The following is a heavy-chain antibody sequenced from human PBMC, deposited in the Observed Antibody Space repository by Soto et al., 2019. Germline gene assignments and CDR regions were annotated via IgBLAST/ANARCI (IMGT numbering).Heavy chain of an antibody. Sequence: SQTLSLTCAISGDSVSSNTASWNWIRQSPSRGLEWLGRTYFRSKWYNDYAVSVKSRIVINPDTSNNQFSLQLNSVTPEDTAVYFCAKGDNLGPKTGYAFDPWGQGIMVTV. V-gene: IGHV6-1*01. CDR3: AKGDNLGPKTGYAFDP. D-gene: IGHD5-12*01. CDR1: GDSVSSNTAS. J-gene: IGHJ5*02. CDR2: TYFRSKWYN.